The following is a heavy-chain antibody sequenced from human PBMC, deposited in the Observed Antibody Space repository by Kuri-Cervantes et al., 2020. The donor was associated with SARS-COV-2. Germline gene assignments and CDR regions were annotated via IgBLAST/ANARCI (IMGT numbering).Heavy chain of an antibody. J-gene: IGHJ4*02. D-gene: IGHD3-16*01. CDR2: ISSGGTRI. CDR1: GFTFSSYS. CDR3: AKDPGGVGAPDYFDY. V-gene: IGHV3-48*04. Sequence: GESLKISCAASGFTFSSYSMNWVRQAPGKGLQWISYISSGGTRIYYADALEGRFTISRDNAKNSLYLQMNSLRAEDTAVYSCAKDPGGVGAPDYFDYWGQGTLVTVSS.